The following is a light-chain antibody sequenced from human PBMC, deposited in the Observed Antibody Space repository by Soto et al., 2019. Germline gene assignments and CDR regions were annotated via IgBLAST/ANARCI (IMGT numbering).Light chain of an antibody. V-gene: IGKV3-11*01. CDR2: GAS. Sequence: EIVLTQSPVTLSSSPGERATLSCRASQSVSSSLAWYQQKPGQAPRLLIYGASNRAGGIPARFSGSGSGTDFTLTISSLEPEDFAVYYCQQRSNGPVTFGQGTRLEIK. CDR3: QQRSNGPVT. CDR1: QSVSSS. J-gene: IGKJ5*01.